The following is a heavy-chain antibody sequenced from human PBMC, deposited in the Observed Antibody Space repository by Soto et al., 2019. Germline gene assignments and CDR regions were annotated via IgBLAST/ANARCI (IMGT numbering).Heavy chain of an antibody. J-gene: IGHJ6*02. Sequence: ASVKVSCKASGFTFTTSDVQWVRQARGQRLEWIGWIVVGSGNTNYAQKFQERVTITRDMSTSTAYMELSSLRSEDTAVYYCASSEYSSSPHPYYFGMDVWGQGTTVTVSS. D-gene: IGHD6-6*01. V-gene: IGHV1-58*01. CDR3: ASSEYSSSPHPYYFGMDV. CDR2: IVVGSGNT. CDR1: GFTFTTSD.